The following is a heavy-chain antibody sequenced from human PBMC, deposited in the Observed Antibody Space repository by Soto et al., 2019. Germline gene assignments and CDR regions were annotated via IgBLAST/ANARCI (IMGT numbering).Heavy chain of an antibody. V-gene: IGHV1-69*13. CDR2: IIPIFGTA. Sequence: SVKVSCKASGGTFSSYAISWVRQAPGQGLEWMGGIIPIFGTANYAQKFQGRVTITADESTSTAYMELSSLRSEDTAVYYCARGGAGATYYYYGMDVWGQGTTVTVPS. J-gene: IGHJ6*02. D-gene: IGHD1-26*01. CDR1: GGTFSSYA. CDR3: ARGGAGATYYYYGMDV.